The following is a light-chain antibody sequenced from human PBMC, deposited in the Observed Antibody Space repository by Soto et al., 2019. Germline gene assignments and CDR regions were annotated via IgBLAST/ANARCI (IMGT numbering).Light chain of an antibody. CDR1: TSDVGAYNY. CDR3: CSYAGSAL. J-gene: IGLJ2*01. CDR2: DVS. V-gene: IGLV2-11*01. Sequence: QSALTQPASVSGSPGQSITISCTGTTSDVGAYNYVSWYRQHPGKAPKLMIYDVSKRPSGVPDRFSGSKSGNTASLTISGLQAEDEADYYCCSYAGSALFGGGTKLTVL.